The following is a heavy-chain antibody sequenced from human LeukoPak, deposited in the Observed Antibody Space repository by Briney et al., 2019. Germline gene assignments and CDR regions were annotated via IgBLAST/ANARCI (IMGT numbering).Heavy chain of an antibody. J-gene: IGHJ4*02. CDR3: ARDRGDYYGSGSYYKHFDY. D-gene: IGHD3-10*01. CDR1: GYTFTSYG. V-gene: IGHV1-18*01. CDR2: ISVYNGNT. Sequence: ASVKVSCKASGYTFTSYGISWVRQAPGPGLEWMGWISVYNGNTKYAQKLQGRVTTTTDTSTSTAYMELRSLRSDDTAVYYCARDRGDYYGSGSYYKHFDYWGQGTLVTVSS.